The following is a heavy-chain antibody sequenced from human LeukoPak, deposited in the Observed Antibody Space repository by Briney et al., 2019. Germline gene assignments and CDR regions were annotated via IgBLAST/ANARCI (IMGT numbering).Heavy chain of an antibody. CDR3: ARGARWYYYGSGSYFYGDY. D-gene: IGHD3-10*01. V-gene: IGHV1-2*02. CDR1: GYTFTGYY. J-gene: IGHJ4*02. Sequence: ASVKVSCKASGYTFTGYYMHWVRQAPGQGLEWRGWINPNSGGTNYAQKFQGRVTMTRDTSISTAYMELSRLRSDDTAVYYCARGARWYYYGSGSYFYGDYWGQGTLVTVSS. CDR2: INPNSGGT.